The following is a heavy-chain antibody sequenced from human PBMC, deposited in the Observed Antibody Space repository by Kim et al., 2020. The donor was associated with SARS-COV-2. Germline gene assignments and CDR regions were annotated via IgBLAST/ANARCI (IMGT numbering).Heavy chain of an antibody. CDR3: ARRLGGWRNYGMDL. CDR2: IYYSGST. CDR1: GGSISSSSYY. D-gene: IGHD6-19*01. Sequence: SETLSLTCTVSGGSISSSSYYWGWIRQPPGKGLEWIGSIYYSGSTYYNLSLKSRVTISVDTSKNQFSLKLSSVTAADTTVYYCARRLGGWRNYGMDLWGQGTPVTFSS. V-gene: IGHV4-39*01. J-gene: IGHJ6*02.